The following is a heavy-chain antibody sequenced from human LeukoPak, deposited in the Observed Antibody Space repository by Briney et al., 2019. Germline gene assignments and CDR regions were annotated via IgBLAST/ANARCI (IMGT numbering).Heavy chain of an antibody. D-gene: IGHD6-19*01. CDR1: GFTFSSYA. J-gene: IGHJ5*02. CDR3: VRDLEQWLVTNWFDP. V-gene: IGHV3-30*04. CDR2: ISYDGTNK. Sequence: AGGSLRLSCAASGFTFSSYAMHWVRQAPGKGLEWVAVISYDGTNKDYADSVKGRFTISRDNPKNTLYLQVNSLRAEDTAVYYCVRDLEQWLVTNWFDPWGQGTLVTVSS.